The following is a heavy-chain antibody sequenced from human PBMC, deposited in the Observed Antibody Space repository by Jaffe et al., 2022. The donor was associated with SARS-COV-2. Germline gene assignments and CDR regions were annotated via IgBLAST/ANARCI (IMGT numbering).Heavy chain of an antibody. V-gene: IGHV3-15*01. J-gene: IGHJ6*02. Sequence: EVQLVESGGGLVKPGGSLRLSCAASGFTFSNAWMTWVRQAPGKGLEWVGRIKSQIDGGTTDYAAPVKGRFTISRDDSKNTLFLQMNSLTSEDTAVYYCITDSVDFWSEDYYYYVMDVWGQGTTVTVSS. CDR1: GFTFSNAW. CDR3: ITDSVDFWSEDYYYYVMDV. D-gene: IGHD3-3*01. CDR2: IKSQIDGGTT.